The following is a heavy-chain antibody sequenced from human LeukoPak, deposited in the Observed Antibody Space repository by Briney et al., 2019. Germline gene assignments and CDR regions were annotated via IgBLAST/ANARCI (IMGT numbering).Heavy chain of an antibody. CDR3: AKVFRSGDLFVSDY. CDR2: ISGSAGST. Sequence: GGSLRLSCAASGFTFSSYAINWVRQAPGKGLEWVSGISGSAGSTYYADSVKGRFTISGDNSKNTLYLQMNSLRVEDTAVYYCAKVFRSGDLFVSDYWGQGTLITVSS. J-gene: IGHJ4*02. D-gene: IGHD4-17*01. V-gene: IGHV3-23*01. CDR1: GFTFSSYA.